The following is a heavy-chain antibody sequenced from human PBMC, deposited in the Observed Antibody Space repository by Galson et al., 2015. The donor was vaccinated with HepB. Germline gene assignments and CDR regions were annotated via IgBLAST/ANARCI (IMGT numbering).Heavy chain of an antibody. CDR3: AKAEMGIAVALYY. D-gene: IGHD6-19*01. Sequence: SLRLSCAASGFTFSSYGMHWVRQAPGKGLEWVAVISYDGSNKYYADSVKGRFTISRDNSKNTLYMRMNSLRAEDTAVYYGAKAEMGIAVALYYWGQGTLFTVSS. CDR1: GFTFSSYG. CDR2: ISYDGSNK. V-gene: IGHV3-30*18. J-gene: IGHJ4*02.